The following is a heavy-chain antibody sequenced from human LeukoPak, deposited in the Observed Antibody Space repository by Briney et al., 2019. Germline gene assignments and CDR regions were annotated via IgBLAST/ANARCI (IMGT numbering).Heavy chain of an antibody. D-gene: IGHD4-17*01. J-gene: IGHJ3*02. Sequence: GGSLRLSCAASGFTFSSCGMHWVRQAPGKGLEWVAFIRYDGSNKYYADSVKGRFAISRDNSKNTLYLQMNSLRAEDTAVYYCAKDFPGDYNAFDIWGQGTMVTVSS. CDR2: IRYDGSNK. CDR3: AKDFPGDYNAFDI. CDR1: GFTFSSCG. V-gene: IGHV3-30*02.